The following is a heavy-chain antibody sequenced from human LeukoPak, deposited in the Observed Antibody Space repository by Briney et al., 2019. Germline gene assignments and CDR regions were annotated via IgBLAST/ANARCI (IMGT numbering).Heavy chain of an antibody. CDR1: GFTFSTYG. CDR3: ARDIVVVVATDYYFDY. J-gene: IGHJ4*02. CDR2: ISSTSSTI. D-gene: IGHD2-15*01. V-gene: IGHV3-48*01. Sequence: GGSLRLSCAASGFTFSTYGMNWVRQAPGKGLEWVSFISSTSSTIYYADSVKGRFTISRDNAKNSLYLQMNSLRAEDTPVYYCARDIVVVVATDYYFDYWGQGTLVTVSS.